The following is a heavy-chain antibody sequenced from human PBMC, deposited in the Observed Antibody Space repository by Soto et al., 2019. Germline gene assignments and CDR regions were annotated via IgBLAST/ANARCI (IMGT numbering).Heavy chain of an antibody. Sequence: QVQLVQSGSEVKKPGSSVRVSCKASGGTFSIYTISWVRQAPGQGLEWMGRVIPFLDITSYSQRFQGRVTITADKSTTTAYMELGSLRSDDTAVYYCAGDRDNSNGPNFDSWGQGTLVTVSS. J-gene: IGHJ4*02. D-gene: IGHD1-20*01. CDR3: AGDRDNSNGPNFDS. V-gene: IGHV1-69*02. CDR1: GGTFSIYT. CDR2: VIPFLDIT.